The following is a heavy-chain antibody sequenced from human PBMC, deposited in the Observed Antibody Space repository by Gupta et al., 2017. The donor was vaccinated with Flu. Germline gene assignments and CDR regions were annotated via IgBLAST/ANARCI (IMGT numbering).Heavy chain of an antibody. J-gene: IGHJ4*02. CDR3: SKESLWYSSGWYTPFDH. CDR2: ISYDGSYK. Sequence: QVQLVEFGGGVVQPGKSLGPHCAASGFNFSTYGMHWVRQAPGKGMEWVAVISYDGSYKYYADSVKGRFTISRDNAKNTLYLQMNSLRAEDTAVYYCSKESLWYSSGWYTPFDHWGQGILVTVSS. D-gene: IGHD6-19*01. CDR1: GFNFSTYG. V-gene: IGHV3-30*18.